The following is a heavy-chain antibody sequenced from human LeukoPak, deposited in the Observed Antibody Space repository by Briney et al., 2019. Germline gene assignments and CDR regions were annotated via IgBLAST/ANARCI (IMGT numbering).Heavy chain of an antibody. CDR3: SRAYSTGWLGINDY. CDR2: IRNKANGGTA. CDR1: GFTFSDYA. V-gene: IGHV3-49*04. J-gene: IGHJ4*02. Sequence: GGSLRLSCSASGFTFSDYAMTWVRQVPGKGLEWVGFIRNKANGGTADYAASVKGRFTISRDDSKTTAYLQMDNLETEDTAMYYCSRAYSTGWLGINDYWGQGALVTVSS. D-gene: IGHD6-19*01.